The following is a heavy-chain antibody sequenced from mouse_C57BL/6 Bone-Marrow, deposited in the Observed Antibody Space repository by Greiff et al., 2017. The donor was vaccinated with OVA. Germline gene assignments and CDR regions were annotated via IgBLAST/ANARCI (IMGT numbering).Heavy chain of an antibody. J-gene: IGHJ3*01. CDR2: IYPRDGST. Sequence: QVQLKQSGPELVKPGASVKLSCKASGYTFTSYDINWVKQRPGQGLEWIGWIYPRDGSTKYNEKFKGKATLTVDTSSSTAYMELHSLTSEDSAVYFCARSGYYGSSYPSWFAYWGQGTLVTVSA. CDR3: ARSGYYGSSYPSWFAY. CDR1: GYTFTSYD. D-gene: IGHD1-1*01. V-gene: IGHV1-85*01.